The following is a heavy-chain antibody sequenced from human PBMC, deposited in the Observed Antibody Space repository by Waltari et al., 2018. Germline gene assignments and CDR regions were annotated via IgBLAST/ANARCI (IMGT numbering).Heavy chain of an antibody. V-gene: IGHV7-4-1*02. CDR2: SNTNTGNA. D-gene: IGHD2-2*01. J-gene: IGHJ6*02. CDR3: ARGAYCNSTSCYYYHGMDV. Sequence: QVQLVQSGSELKKPGASVKVSCKAFGYTFSNYAWNWVRQAPGQGPEWLGWSNTNTGNARYAQGFTGRFVFSLDTSVSTAYLQISSLKAEDTAVYFCARGAYCNSTSCYYYHGMDVWGQGTKV. CDR1: GYTFSNYA.